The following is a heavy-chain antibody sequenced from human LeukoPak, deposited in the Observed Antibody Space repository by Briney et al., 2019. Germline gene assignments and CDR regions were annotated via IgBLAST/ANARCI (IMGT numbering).Heavy chain of an antibody. J-gene: IGHJ5*02. V-gene: IGHV4-59*01. CDR3: ARGYDFWSGENWFDP. Sequence: SETLSLTCTVSGASISSYYWSWIRQPPGKGLEWIGFIYYSGSTNYNPSLKSRVTMSLDTSKNQFSLKLTSVIAADTAVYYCARGYDFWSGENWFDPWGQGTLVTVSS. CDR2: IYYSGST. D-gene: IGHD3-3*01. CDR1: GASISSYY.